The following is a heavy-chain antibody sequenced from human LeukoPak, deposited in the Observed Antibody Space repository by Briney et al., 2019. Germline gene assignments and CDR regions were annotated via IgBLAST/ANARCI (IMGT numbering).Heavy chain of an antibody. CDR3: ARGGSDSSGYYYIY. J-gene: IGHJ4*02. CDR1: GYTFTGYY. CDR2: INPNSGGT. V-gene: IGHV1-2*02. Sequence: ASVKVSCKASGYTFTGYYMHWMRQAPGQGLEWMGWINPNSGGTNYAQKFQGRVTMTRDTSISTAYMELSRLRSDDTAVYYCARGGSDSSGYYYIYWGQGTLVTVSS. D-gene: IGHD3-22*01.